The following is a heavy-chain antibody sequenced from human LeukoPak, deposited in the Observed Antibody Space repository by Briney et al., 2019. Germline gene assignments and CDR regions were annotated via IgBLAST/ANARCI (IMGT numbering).Heavy chain of an antibody. V-gene: IGHV3-23*01. J-gene: IGHJ4*02. CDR3: AKYDYVWGSYRQGNLYYFDY. Sequence: PGGSLRLSCAASGFIFSSHGMNWVRQAPGKGLEWVSGISPSGDATFYADSVKGRFTISRDNSKNTLYLQMNSLRAEDTAVYYCAKYDYVWGSYRQGNLYYFDYWGQGTLVTVSS. CDR2: ISPSGDAT. D-gene: IGHD3-16*02. CDR1: GFIFSSHG.